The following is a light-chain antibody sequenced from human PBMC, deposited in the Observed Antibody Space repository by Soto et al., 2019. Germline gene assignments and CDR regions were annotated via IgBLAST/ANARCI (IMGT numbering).Light chain of an antibody. Sequence: QSVLTQPATVSGSPGQSITISCTGTSSDVGGYNYVSWYQQHPGKAPKLMIYDVSNRPSGVSNRFSGSKSGNTASLTISGLQAEGEADYYCSSYTSSSTGYVFGTGTKVTVL. J-gene: IGLJ1*01. CDR3: SSYTSSSTGYV. CDR2: DVS. V-gene: IGLV2-14*01. CDR1: SSDVGGYNY.